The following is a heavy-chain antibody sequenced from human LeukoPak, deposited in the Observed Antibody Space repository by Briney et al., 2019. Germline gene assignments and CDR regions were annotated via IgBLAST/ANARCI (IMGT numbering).Heavy chain of an antibody. CDR1: GGSMSRYY. J-gene: IGHJ6*03. V-gene: IGHV4-4*07. D-gene: IGHD3-10*01. CDR3: AKYYYGSGSYTGYYYMDV. CDR2: IYTSGSA. Sequence: SETLSLTCIVSGGSMSRYYWSWIRQPAGKGLEWIGRIYTSGSAEYNPSLKSRVTMSVDTSKNQFSLKLTSVTAADTAVYYCAKYYYGSGSYTGYYYMDVWGKGTTVTVSS.